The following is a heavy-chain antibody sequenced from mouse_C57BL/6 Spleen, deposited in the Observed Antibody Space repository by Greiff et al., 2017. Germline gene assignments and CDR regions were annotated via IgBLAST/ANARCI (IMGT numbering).Heavy chain of an antibody. CDR2: IDPENGDT. Sequence: VHVKQSGAELVRPGASVKLSCTASGFNIKDDYMHWVKQRPEQGLEWIGWIDPENGDTEYASKFQGKATITADTSSNTAYLQLSSLTSEDTAVYYCTTDYYGSSLRYFDVWGTGTTVTVSS. J-gene: IGHJ1*03. CDR3: TTDYYGSSLRYFDV. D-gene: IGHD1-1*01. V-gene: IGHV14-4*01. CDR1: GFNIKDDY.